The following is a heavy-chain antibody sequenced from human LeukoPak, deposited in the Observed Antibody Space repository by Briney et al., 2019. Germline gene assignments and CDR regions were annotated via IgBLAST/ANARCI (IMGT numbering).Heavy chain of an antibody. J-gene: IGHJ4*02. CDR2: MIPIFGTA. CDR1: GGTFSSYA. Sequence: VASVKVSCKASGGTFSSYAISWVRQAPGQGLEWMGRMIPIFGTANYAQKFQGRVTITTDESTSTAYMELSSLRSEDTAVYYCARAPIGSNGDYVYYFDYWGQGTLVTLSS. CDR3: ARAPIGSNGDYVYYFDY. V-gene: IGHV1-69*05. D-gene: IGHD4-17*01.